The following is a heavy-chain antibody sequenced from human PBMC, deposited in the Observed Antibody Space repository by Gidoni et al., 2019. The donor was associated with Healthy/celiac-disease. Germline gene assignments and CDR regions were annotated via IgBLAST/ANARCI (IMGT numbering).Heavy chain of an antibody. CDR1: GRSLSSYC. J-gene: IGHJ3*02. D-gene: IGHD5-12*01. V-gene: IGHV4-59*01. Sequence: QVQLPESGPGLVKPAETLALTGSVPGRSLSSYCWSWIRQPPGKGLEWIGYIYSSGSTNYNPSLKSRVTISVDTSKNQFSLKLSSVTAADTAVYYCAGGFGVYDRRFDIWGQGTMVTVSS. CDR3: AGGFGVYDRRFDI. CDR2: IYSSGST.